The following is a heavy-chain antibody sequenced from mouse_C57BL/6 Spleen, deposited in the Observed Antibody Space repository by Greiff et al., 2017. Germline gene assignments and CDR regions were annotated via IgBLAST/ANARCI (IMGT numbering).Heavy chain of an antibody. CDR2: ISYDGSN. CDR1: GYSITSGYY. V-gene: IGHV3-6*01. Sequence: LQESGPGLVKPSQSLSLTCSVTGYSITSGYYWNWIRQFPGNKLEWMGYISYDGSNNYNPSLKNRISITRDTSKNQFFLKLNSVTTEDTATYYCARGDYYSNYGYWGQGTTLTVSS. CDR3: ARGDYYSNYGY. J-gene: IGHJ2*01. D-gene: IGHD2-5*01.